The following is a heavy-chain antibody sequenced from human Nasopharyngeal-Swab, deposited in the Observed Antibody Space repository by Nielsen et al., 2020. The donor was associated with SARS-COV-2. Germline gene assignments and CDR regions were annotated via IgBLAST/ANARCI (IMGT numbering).Heavy chain of an antibody. J-gene: IGHJ6*02. V-gene: IGHV3-9*01. CDR1: GFTFDDYA. Sequence: GGSLRLSCAASGFTFDDYAMHWVRQAPGKGLEWVSGISWNSGSIGYADSVKGRFTISRDNAKNSLYLQMNSLRAEDTALYYCAKAGGVAGEFYGMDVWGQGTTATVSS. CDR3: AKAGGVAGEFYGMDV. CDR2: ISWNSGSI. D-gene: IGHD2-8*02.